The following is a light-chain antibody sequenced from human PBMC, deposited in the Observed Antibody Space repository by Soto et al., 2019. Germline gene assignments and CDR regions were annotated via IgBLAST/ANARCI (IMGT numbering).Light chain of an antibody. J-gene: IGLJ1*01. CDR3: SSYAGSNNLYV. CDR1: SSDVGGYNY. CDR2: EVS. V-gene: IGLV2-8*01. Sequence: QSVLTQPPSASGSPGQSVTISCTGTSSDVGGYNYVSWYQQHPGKAPKLMIYEVSKRPSGVPDRFSGSKSGNTASLTVSGLQAEDEADYYCSSYAGSNNLYVFGTGTKVTVL.